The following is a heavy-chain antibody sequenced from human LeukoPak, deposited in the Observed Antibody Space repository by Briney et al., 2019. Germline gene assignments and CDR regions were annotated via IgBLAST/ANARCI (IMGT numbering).Heavy chain of an antibody. Sequence: SETLSLTCTVSGGSISSYYWSWIRQPAGKGLEWIGRIYSSGTINYNPSLKSRVTMSVDTSKNQFSLKLSSVTAADTAEYYCARDGYHYDSSGYYSLDYWGQGTLVTVSS. CDR3: ARDGYHYDSSGYYSLDY. CDR1: GGSISSYY. D-gene: IGHD3-22*01. V-gene: IGHV4-4*07. J-gene: IGHJ4*02. CDR2: IYSSGTI.